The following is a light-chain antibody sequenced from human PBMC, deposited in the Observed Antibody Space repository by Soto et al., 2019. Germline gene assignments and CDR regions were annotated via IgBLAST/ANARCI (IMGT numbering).Light chain of an antibody. CDR3: SSYTSSSTPKVV. J-gene: IGLJ2*01. CDR1: SSDVGGYNY. V-gene: IGLV2-14*01. Sequence: QSVLTQPASVSGSPGQAITISCTGTSSDVGGYNYVSWYQQHPGKAPKLMIYDVSNRPSGVSNRFSGSKSGNTASLTISGLQAEDEADYYCSSYTSSSTPKVVFGGGTTLTVL. CDR2: DVS.